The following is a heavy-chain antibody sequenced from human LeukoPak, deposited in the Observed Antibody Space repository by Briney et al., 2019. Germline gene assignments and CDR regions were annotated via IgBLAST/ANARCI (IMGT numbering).Heavy chain of an antibody. CDR3: ARVGYCSSTSCYYYYYGMDV. Sequence: GASVKVSCKASGYAFTSYDINWVRQATGQGLEWMGWMNPNSGNTGYAQKFQGRVTMTRNTSISTAYMELSSLRSEDTAVYYCARVGYCSSTSCYYYYYGMDVWGQGTTVTVSS. CDR2: MNPNSGNT. J-gene: IGHJ6*02. CDR1: GYAFTSYD. V-gene: IGHV1-8*01. D-gene: IGHD2-2*01.